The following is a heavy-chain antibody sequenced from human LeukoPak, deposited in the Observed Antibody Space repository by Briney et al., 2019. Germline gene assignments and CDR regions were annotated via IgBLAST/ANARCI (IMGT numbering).Heavy chain of an antibody. CDR1: GGSISSNSCC. J-gene: IGHJ5*02. D-gene: IGHD1-14*01. Sequence: PSETLSLTCTVSGGSISSNSCCWGWIRQPPGKGLEWIGSIYYSGSTYYNPSLKSRVTISVDSSKNQLSLKLSSVTAADTAMYYCARHPPLTWHREWFDPWGQGTLVTVSS. CDR2: IYYSGST. V-gene: IGHV4-39*01. CDR3: ARHPPLTWHREWFDP.